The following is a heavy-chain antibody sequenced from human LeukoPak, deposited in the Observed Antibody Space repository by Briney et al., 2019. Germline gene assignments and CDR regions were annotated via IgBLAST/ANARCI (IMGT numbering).Heavy chain of an antibody. J-gene: IGHJ4*02. CDR2: ISSSSSYT. D-gene: IGHD6-13*01. Sequence: GGSLRLSCAASGFTFSTKSMNWVRQAPGKGLEWVSSISSSSSYTYAADSVKGRFTISRDNAKNSLYLQMNSLRAEDTALYYCARDHPLIAATGSFDYWGQGTLVTVSS. CDR1: GFTFSTKS. V-gene: IGHV3-21*04. CDR3: ARDHPLIAATGSFDY.